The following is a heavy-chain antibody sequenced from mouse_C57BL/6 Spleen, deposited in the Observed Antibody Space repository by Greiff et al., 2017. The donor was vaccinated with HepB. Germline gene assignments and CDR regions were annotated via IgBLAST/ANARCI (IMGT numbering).Heavy chain of an antibody. J-gene: IGHJ2*01. Sequence: EVHLVESGGGLVKPGGSLKLSCAASGFTFSDYGMHWVRQAPEKGLEWVAYISSGSSTIYYADTVKGRFTISRDNAKNNLFLQMTSLRSEDTAMFYCAREDPYYGSSYDYFDYWGQGTTLTVSA. CDR2: ISSGSSTI. CDR1: GFTFSDYG. V-gene: IGHV5-17*01. D-gene: IGHD1-1*01. CDR3: AREDPYYGSSYDYFDY.